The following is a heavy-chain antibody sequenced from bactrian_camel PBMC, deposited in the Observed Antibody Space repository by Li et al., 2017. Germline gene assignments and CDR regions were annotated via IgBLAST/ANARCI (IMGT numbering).Heavy chain of an antibody. CDR1: AYTPANVR. V-gene: IGHV3S63*01. Sequence: HVQLVESGGGSVQAGGSLRLSCAFDAYTPANVRMAWFRQAPGKEREGVASLAIDGSSIYANSLKGRFTISQDNAKNTVYLQMNSLKPEDTAMYYCAARGPYCYTKLSVRDFTYWGQGTQVIVS. CDR3: AARGPYCYTKLSVRDFTY. J-gene: IGHJ6*01. D-gene: IGHD2*01. CDR2: LAIDGSS.